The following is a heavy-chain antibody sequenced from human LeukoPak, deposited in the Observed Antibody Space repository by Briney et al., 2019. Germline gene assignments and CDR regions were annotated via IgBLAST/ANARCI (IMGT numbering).Heavy chain of an antibody. V-gene: IGHV3-66*01. CDR1: GFTVSSNY. D-gene: IGHD3-10*01. Sequence: GGSLRLSCAASGFTVSSNYMSWVRQAPGKGPEWVSVIYSGGSTYYADSVKGRFTISRDNSKNTLYLQMNSLRAEDTAVYYCASGRPYYYGSGSYYMNYWGQGTLVTVSS. J-gene: IGHJ4*02. CDR2: IYSGGST. CDR3: ASGRPYYYGSGSYYMNY.